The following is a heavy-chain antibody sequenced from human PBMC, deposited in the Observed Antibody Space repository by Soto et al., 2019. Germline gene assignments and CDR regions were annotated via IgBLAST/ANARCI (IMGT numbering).Heavy chain of an antibody. CDR3: ARGPGTTGPTNWFDP. V-gene: IGHV1-3*01. Sequence: ASVKVSCKASGYTFTSYAMHWVRQAPGQRLEWMGWINAGNGNTKYSQKFQGRVTITRDTSASTAYMELSSLRSEDTAVYYCARGPGTTGPTNWFDPWGQGTLVTVS. D-gene: IGHD1-7*01. CDR1: GYTFTSYA. CDR2: INAGNGNT. J-gene: IGHJ5*02.